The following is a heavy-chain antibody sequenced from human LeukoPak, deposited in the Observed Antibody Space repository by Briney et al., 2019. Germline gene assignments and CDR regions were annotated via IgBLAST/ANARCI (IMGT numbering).Heavy chain of an antibody. D-gene: IGHD3-10*01. V-gene: IGHV1-69*04. Sequence: GASVKVSCKASGGTFSSYAINWVRQAPGQGPEWMGRIIPILGIANYAQKFQGRVTITADKSTSTAYMELSSLRSEDTTVYYCARGGSGSYYWFDPWGQGTLVTVSS. CDR2: IIPILGIA. J-gene: IGHJ5*02. CDR1: GGTFSSYA. CDR3: ARGGSGSYYWFDP.